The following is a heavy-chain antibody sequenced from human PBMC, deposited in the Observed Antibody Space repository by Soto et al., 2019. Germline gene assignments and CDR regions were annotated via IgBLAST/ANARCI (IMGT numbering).Heavy chain of an antibody. CDR1: GGSISSGNYY. D-gene: IGHD4-17*01. J-gene: IGHJ4*02. V-gene: IGHV4-30-4*01. CDR3: ATMGTPVSGLYYFDY. CDR2: ISYSGTT. Sequence: SETLSLTCTVSGGSISSGNYYWSWIRQPTGKGLEWIGFISYSGTTHYSASLRSRVSISVDTSKKQFSLDLSSVTAADTAVYYCATMGTPVSGLYYFDYWGQGTLVTLSS.